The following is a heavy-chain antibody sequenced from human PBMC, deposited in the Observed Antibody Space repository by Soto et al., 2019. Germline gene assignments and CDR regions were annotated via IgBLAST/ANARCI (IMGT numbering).Heavy chain of an antibody. D-gene: IGHD3-10*01. V-gene: IGHV4-39*01. CDR1: GGSVSNIGCG. Sequence: SETLSLTWNASGGSVSNIGCGWSWIRQSPGKGLEWIGTIYYSGSIYYIPSLKSRVTISIDTSKNQFSLKLTSVTAADTAVYYCARHALWFGELSWFDPWGQGTLVTVSS. CDR2: IYYSGSI. J-gene: IGHJ5*02. CDR3: ARHALWFGELSWFDP.